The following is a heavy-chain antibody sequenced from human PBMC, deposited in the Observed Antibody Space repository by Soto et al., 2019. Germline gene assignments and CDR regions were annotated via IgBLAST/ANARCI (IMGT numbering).Heavy chain of an antibody. D-gene: IGHD3-10*01. CDR1: GFTFSSYA. Sequence: GGSLRLSCAASGFTFSSYAMSWVRQAPGKGLEWVSAISGSGGSTYYADSVKGRFTISRDNSKNTLYLQMNSLRAEDTAIYYCAKDVDGSGSYSLDYWGQGTLVTVSS. CDR3: AKDVDGSGSYSLDY. V-gene: IGHV3-23*01. J-gene: IGHJ4*02. CDR2: ISGSGGST.